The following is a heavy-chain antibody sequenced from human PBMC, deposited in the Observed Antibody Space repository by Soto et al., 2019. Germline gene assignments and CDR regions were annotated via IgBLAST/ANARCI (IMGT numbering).Heavy chain of an antibody. V-gene: IGHV3-30-3*01. D-gene: IGHD3-10*01. CDR2: ISYDGSNK. J-gene: IGHJ4*02. Sequence: QVQLVESGGGVVQPGRSLRLSCAASGFTFSSYAMHWVRQAPGKGLEWVAVISYDGSNKYYADSVKGRFTIFRDNSKNTLYLQMNSLRAEDTAVYYCARDRSNYFDYWGQGTLVTVSS. CDR3: ARDRSNYFDY. CDR1: GFTFSSYA.